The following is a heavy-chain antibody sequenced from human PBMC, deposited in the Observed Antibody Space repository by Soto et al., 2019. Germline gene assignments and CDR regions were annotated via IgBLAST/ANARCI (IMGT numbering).Heavy chain of an antibody. J-gene: IGHJ6*02. V-gene: IGHV4-61*01. Sequence: SETLSLTCTVSGSSVSSGSYYWSWNRQPPGKGLEWIGYIYYSGSTNYNPSLKSRVTISVDTSKNQFSLKLSSVTAADTAVYYCARRVRARDYYYGMDVWGQGTTVTVSS. D-gene: IGHD3-10*01. CDR2: IYYSGST. CDR1: GSSVSSGSYY. CDR3: ARRVRARDYYYGMDV.